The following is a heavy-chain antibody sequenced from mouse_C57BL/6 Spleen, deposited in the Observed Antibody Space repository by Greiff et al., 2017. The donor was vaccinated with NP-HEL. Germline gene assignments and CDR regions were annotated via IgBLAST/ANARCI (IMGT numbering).Heavy chain of an antibody. V-gene: IGHV1-9*01. CDR3: ARRGTTVVATRSRYYFDY. D-gene: IGHD1-1*01. Sequence: QVQLQQSGAELMKPGASVKLSCKATGYTFTGYWIEWVKQRPGHGLEWIGEILPGSGSTNYNEKFKGKATFTADTSSNTAYMQLSSLTTEDSAIYYCARRGTTVVATRSRYYFDYWGQGTTLTVSS. CDR2: ILPGSGST. J-gene: IGHJ2*01. CDR1: GYTFTGYW.